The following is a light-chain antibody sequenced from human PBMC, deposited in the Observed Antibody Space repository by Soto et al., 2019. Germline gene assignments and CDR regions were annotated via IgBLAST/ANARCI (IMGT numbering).Light chain of an antibody. CDR2: GAY. CDR1: QGVSSW. CDR3: QQSNTFPFT. Sequence: DIQMTQSPSSVSASVGDRVTITCRASQGVSSWLAWYQQRPGEAPKLLIYGAYNLQSGVPSRSSGTRSGTDFTLTISNLQPEDFATYYCQQSNTFPFTFGPGTRLDIK. J-gene: IGKJ5*01. V-gene: IGKV1-12*01.